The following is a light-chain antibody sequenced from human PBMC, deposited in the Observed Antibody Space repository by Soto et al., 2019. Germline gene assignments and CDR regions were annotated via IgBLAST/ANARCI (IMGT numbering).Light chain of an antibody. CDR3: QQYGSASGT. V-gene: IGKV3-20*01. J-gene: IGKJ1*01. CDR2: GAS. CDR1: QSVSSSY. Sequence: EIELTQSPCTLSLSPGERATLSCRASQSVSSSYLAWYQQKPGQAPRLLIYGASSRPTGIPDRFSVSGSGTDFTLTISRLEPEDFAVYYCQQYGSASGTFGEGTKVEIK.